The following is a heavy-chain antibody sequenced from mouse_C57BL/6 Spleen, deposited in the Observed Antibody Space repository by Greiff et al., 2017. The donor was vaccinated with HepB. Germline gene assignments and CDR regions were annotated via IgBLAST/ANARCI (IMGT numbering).Heavy chain of an antibody. CDR3: ARRGYYGNYFDY. Sequence: EVQVVESGGGLVKPGGSLKLSCAASGFTFSSYTMSWVRQTPEKRLEWVATISGGGGNTYYPDSVKGRFTISRDNAKNTLYLQMSSLRSEDTALYYCARRGYYGNYFDYWGQGTTLTVSS. D-gene: IGHD2-1*01. CDR2: ISGGGGNT. J-gene: IGHJ2*01. CDR1: GFTFSSYT. V-gene: IGHV5-9*01.